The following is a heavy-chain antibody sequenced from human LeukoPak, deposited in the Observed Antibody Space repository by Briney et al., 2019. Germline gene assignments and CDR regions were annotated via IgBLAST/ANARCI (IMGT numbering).Heavy chain of an antibody. D-gene: IGHD6-19*01. V-gene: IGHV3-30*18. CDR2: ISYDGSNK. CDR1: GFTFSSYG. J-gene: IGHJ6*02. Sequence: GGSLRLSCAASGFTFSSYGMHWVRQAPGKGLEWVAVISYDGSNKYYADSGKGRFTISRDNSKNTLYLQMNSLRAEDTAVYYCAKDSGQWLVNGMDVWGQGTTVTVSS. CDR3: AKDSGQWLVNGMDV.